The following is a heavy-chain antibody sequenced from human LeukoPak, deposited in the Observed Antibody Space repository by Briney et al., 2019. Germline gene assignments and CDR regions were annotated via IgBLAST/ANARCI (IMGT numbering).Heavy chain of an antibody. CDR2: ISYDGSNE. J-gene: IGHJ4*02. CDR1: AFTFSNYG. D-gene: IGHD3-10*01. CDR3: AKGFRPFDY. Sequence: GGSLRLSCAASAFTFSNYGMHWVRQAPGKGLECVAGISYDGSNEYYADSVKGRFTISRDNSKNTLYLQMNSLRAEDTAVYYCAKGFRPFDYWGQGTLVTVSS. V-gene: IGHV3-30*18.